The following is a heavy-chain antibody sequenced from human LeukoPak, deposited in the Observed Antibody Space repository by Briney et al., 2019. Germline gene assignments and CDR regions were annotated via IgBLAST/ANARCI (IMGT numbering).Heavy chain of an antibody. CDR2: IYYSGST. Sequence: SETLSLTCTVSGGSISSSSYYWGWIRQPPGKGLEWIGSIYYSGSTYYNPSLKSRVTTSVDTSKNQFSLKLSSVTAADTAVYYCARGSIVGAPQGHWFDPWGQGTLVTVSS. CDR1: GGSISSSSYY. CDR3: ARGSIVGAPQGHWFDP. V-gene: IGHV4-39*01. J-gene: IGHJ5*02. D-gene: IGHD1-26*01.